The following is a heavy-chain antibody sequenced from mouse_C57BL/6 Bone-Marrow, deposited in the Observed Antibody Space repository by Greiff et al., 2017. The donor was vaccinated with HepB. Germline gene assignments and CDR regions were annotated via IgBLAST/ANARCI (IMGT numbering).Heavy chain of an antibody. V-gene: IGHV1-18*01. D-gene: IGHD1-1*01. CDR2: FNPNNGGT. J-gene: IGHJ2*01. Sequence: VQLQQSGPELVKPGASVKIPCKASGYTFTDYNMDWVKQSHGKSLEWIGDFNPNNGGTIYNQKFKGKATLTVDKSSSTAYMELRSLTSEDTAVYYCARRYYGSSYYFDYWGQGTTLTVSS. CDR1: GYTFTDYN. CDR3: ARRYYGSSYYFDY.